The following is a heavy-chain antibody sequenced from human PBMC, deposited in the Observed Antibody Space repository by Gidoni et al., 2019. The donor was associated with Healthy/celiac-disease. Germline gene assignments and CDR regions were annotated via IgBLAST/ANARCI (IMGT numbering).Heavy chain of an antibody. CDR2: ISSSSSYI. V-gene: IGHV3-21*01. J-gene: IGHJ4*02. CDR3: ARDGYYYDSSGYKFDY. Sequence: SRNLVRKAPGKGLEWVASISSSSSYIYYADSVKGRFTISRDNAKNSLYLQMNSLRAEDTAVYYCARDGYYYDSSGYKFDYWGQGTLVTVSS. D-gene: IGHD3-22*01. CDR1: S.